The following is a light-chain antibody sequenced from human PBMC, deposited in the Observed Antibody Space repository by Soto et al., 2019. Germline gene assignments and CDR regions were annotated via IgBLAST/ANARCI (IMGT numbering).Light chain of an antibody. CDR3: QQYNSYSLT. V-gene: IGKV1-5*01. CDR1: QTLSSW. J-gene: IGKJ4*01. Sequence: DIQMTQSPSTLSASVGDRVTITCRASQTLSSWLAWYQQKPGKAPKLLIYDVSSLESGVPSRFSGSGSGTDCSLTISSLQPDDFASYYCQQYNSYSLTFGGGTKVEIK. CDR2: DVS.